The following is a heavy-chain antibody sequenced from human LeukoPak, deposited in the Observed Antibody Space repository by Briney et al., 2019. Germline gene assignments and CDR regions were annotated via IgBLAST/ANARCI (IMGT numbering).Heavy chain of an antibody. Sequence: PGGSLRLSCTASGFSFSRYSMNWVRQAPGKGLEWISYISSDGSTIYYADSVKGRFTITRDNSKNTLYLQVSSLRAEDTAIYYCAKDGNFRVPGEDWGQGTLVTVSS. V-gene: IGHV3-48*01. J-gene: IGHJ4*02. CDR2: ISSDGSTI. CDR1: GFSFSRYS. CDR3: AKDGNFRVPGED. D-gene: IGHD3-10*01.